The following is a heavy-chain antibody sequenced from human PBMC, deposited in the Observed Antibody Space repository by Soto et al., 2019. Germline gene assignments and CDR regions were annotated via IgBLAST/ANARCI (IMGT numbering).Heavy chain of an antibody. J-gene: IGHJ6*02. CDR2: IYYSGST. Sequence: PSETLSLTCTVSGGSISSGDYYWSWIRQPPGKGQEWIGYIYYSGSTYYNPSLKSRVTISVDTSKNQFSLKLSSVTAADTAVYYCARDHYVYDILTGYGYYYGMDVWGQGTTVTVSS. V-gene: IGHV4-30-4*01. CDR3: ARDHYVYDILTGYGYYYGMDV. CDR1: GGSISSGDYY. D-gene: IGHD3-9*01.